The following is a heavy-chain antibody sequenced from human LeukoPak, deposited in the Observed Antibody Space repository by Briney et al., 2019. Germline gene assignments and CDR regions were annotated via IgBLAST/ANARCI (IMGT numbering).Heavy chain of an antibody. D-gene: IGHD3-3*01. CDR3: ARDLYGAGGGEVMWAYYYMDV. CDR1: GYSFTSYY. Sequence: GASEKVSCKASGYSFTSYYVHWVRQAPGQGLEWMGIINPSGGSTTYAQKFQGRVTMTRDTSTSTVYMELSSLRSEDTAVYYCARDLYGAGGGEVMWAYYYMDVWGKGTTVTVFS. V-gene: IGHV1-46*01. J-gene: IGHJ6*03. CDR2: INPSGGST.